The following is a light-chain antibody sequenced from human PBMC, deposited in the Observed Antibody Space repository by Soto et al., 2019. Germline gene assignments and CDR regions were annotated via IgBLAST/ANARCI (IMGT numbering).Light chain of an antibody. CDR1: KLGDKY. Sequence: SYELTQPPSVSVSPGQTASITCSGDKLGDKYACWYQQKPGQSPVLVIYQDNKRPSGIPERFSGSNSGNTATLTISGTQAMDEADYYCQAWDSSTHNYVFGTGTKLTVL. CDR3: QAWDSSTHNYV. V-gene: IGLV3-1*01. CDR2: QDN. J-gene: IGLJ1*01.